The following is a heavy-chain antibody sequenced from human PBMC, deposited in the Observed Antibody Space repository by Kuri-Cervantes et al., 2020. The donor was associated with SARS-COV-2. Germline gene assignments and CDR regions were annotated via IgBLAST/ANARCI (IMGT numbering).Heavy chain of an antibody. V-gene: IGHV4-38-2*01. CDR3: ARGTRDYYDSSGYLYWFDP. D-gene: IGHD3-22*01. J-gene: IGHJ5*02. CDR2: IYHGGST. Sequence: GSLRLSCAVSGYFISSGYYWGWIRQPPGKGLEWIGSIYHGGSTYYNPSLKSRVTISVDTSKNQFSLKLSSVTAADTAVYYCARGTRDYYDSSGYLYWFDPWGQGTLVTVSS. CDR1: GYFISSGYY.